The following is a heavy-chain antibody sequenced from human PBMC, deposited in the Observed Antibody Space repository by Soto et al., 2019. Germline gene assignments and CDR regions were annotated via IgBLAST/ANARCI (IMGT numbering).Heavy chain of an antibody. V-gene: IGHV4-59*01. D-gene: IGHD2-15*01. Sequence: VSLTCTVSGDSISSYYWTWIRQPPGKGLEYIGYIYYSGRTYYNPSLKSRVTISVDTSKNQFSLKLSSVTAADTAVYYCARGHLGITTTGTWYDFDYWGQGTLVTVSS. CDR2: IYYSGRT. CDR1: GDSISSYY. CDR3: ARGHLGITTTGTWYDFDY. J-gene: IGHJ4*02.